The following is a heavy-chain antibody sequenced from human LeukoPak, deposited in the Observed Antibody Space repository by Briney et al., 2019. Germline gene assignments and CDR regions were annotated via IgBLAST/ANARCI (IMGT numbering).Heavy chain of an antibody. CDR1: GFTFSSYW. D-gene: IGHD6-19*01. CDR2: INSDGSST. V-gene: IGHV3-74*01. J-gene: IGHJ4*02. CDR3: ARVQTDSRGWYHFDY. Sequence: PGGSLRLSCAASGFTFSSYWMHWVRQAPGKGLVWVSRINSDGSSTNYADSVKGRFTVSRDNAGNSLFLQMNNLRDDDTAVYFCARVQTDSRGWYHFDYWGQGTLVTVSS.